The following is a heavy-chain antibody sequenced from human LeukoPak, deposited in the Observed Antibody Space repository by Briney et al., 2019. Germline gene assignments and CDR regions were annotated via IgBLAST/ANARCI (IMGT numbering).Heavy chain of an antibody. CDR1: GYTFSSYW. J-gene: IGHJ6*03. CDR3: ARLAYCSNDVCYSNYYYSLDV. V-gene: IGHV5-51*01. D-gene: IGHD2-8*01. Sequence: GESLKISCKGSGYTFSSYWIGWVRQMPEKGLEWMGIIYPDDSDTRYSPSFQGQVTIPADKSISTAYLQWSSLKASDTAMYYCARLAYCSNDVCYSNYYYSLDVWGKGTTVTVSS. CDR2: IYPDDSDT.